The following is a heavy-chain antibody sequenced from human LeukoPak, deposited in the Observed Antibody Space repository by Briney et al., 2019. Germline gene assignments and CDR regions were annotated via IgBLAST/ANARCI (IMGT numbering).Heavy chain of an antibody. CDR2: IYYSGST. V-gene: IGHV4-30-4*01. Sequence: SETLSLTCTVSGGSISSGDYYWSWIRQPPGKGLEWIGYIYYSGSTYYNPSLKSRVTISVGTSKNQFSLKLSSVTAADTAVYYCARGATMVRGVIITVWFDPWGQGTLVTVSS. CDR3: ARGATMVRGVIITVWFDP. J-gene: IGHJ5*02. CDR1: GGSISSGDYY. D-gene: IGHD3-10*01.